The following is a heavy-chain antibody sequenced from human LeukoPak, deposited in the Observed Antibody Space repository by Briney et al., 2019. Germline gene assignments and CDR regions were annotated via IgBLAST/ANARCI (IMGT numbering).Heavy chain of an antibody. J-gene: IGHJ4*02. CDR1: GFTFIIYS. D-gene: IGHD4-17*01. Sequence: PGGSLRLSCTASGFTFIIYSMSSVCQAPGKGLEWVSSISSSGSYVYYADSVKGRFTISRDNTQNSLYLQLSCLRAEDTAMSYCAREDINGYSQDFDYWGQGTLVTVSS. CDR3: AREDINGYSQDFDY. V-gene: IGHV3-21*01. CDR2: ISSSGSYV.